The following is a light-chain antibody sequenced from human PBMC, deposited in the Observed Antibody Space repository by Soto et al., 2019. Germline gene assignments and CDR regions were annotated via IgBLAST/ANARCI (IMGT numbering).Light chain of an antibody. V-gene: IGKV3-11*01. Sequence: EIVLTQSPATLSFSPWERATLSCRASQSVSSYFACYQQKPGQAPRLLIYDASNRATGIPARFSGSGSGTDSAHTISSLEPEDFAVYYCQQRGKWPLTLGQGTKVEIK. CDR1: QSVSSY. CDR3: QQRGKWPLT. CDR2: DAS. J-gene: IGKJ1*01.